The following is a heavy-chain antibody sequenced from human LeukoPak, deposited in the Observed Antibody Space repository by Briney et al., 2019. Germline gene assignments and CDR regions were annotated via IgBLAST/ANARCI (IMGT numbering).Heavy chain of an antibody. CDR1: GFTFSSSA. J-gene: IGHJ4*02. Sequence: PGGSLRLSCAASGFTFSSSAMSWVRQAPGKGLEWVSAISNNGGYTYYADSVQGRFTISRDNSKSTLCLQMYSLRAEDTAVYYCANEIRPNDYWGQGTLVTVSS. V-gene: IGHV3-23*01. CDR2: ISNNGGYT. CDR3: ANEIRPNDY. D-gene: IGHD4-17*01.